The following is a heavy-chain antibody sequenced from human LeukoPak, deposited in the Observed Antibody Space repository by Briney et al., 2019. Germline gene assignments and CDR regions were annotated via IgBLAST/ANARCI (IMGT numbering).Heavy chain of an antibody. V-gene: IGHV3-21*01. CDR1: GFTFSSYS. Sequence: KAGGSLRLSCAASGFTFSSYSMNWVRQAPGKGLEWVSSISSSSSYIYYADSVKGRFTISRDNAKNSLYLQMNSLRAEDTAVYYCARAGGGPQAFDIWGQGTMVTVSS. CDR3: ARAGGGPQAFDI. D-gene: IGHD2-8*02. CDR2: ISSSSSYI. J-gene: IGHJ3*02.